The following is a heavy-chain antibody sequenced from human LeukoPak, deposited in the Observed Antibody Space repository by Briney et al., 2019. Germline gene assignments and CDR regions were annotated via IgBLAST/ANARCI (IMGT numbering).Heavy chain of an antibody. J-gene: IGHJ6*02. D-gene: IGHD3-3*01. CDR2: IYYSGST. V-gene: IGHV4-61*01. CDR1: GGSVSSGSYY. CDR3: ARDQGYDTKRYYYYGMDV. Sequence: SGTLSLTCTVSGGSVSSGSYYWSWIRQPPGKGLEWIGYIYYSGSTNYNPSLKSRVTISVDTSKNQFSLKLSSVTAADTAVYYCARDQGYDTKRYYYYGMDVWGQGTTVTVSS.